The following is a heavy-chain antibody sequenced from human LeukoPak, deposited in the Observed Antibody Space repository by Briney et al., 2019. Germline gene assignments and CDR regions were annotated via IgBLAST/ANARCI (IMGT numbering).Heavy chain of an antibody. D-gene: IGHD1-14*01. CDR2: ISWNSGSI. CDR3: AKEPGP. CDR1: GFTFDDYA. Sequence: GRSLRLSCAASGFTFDDYAMHWVRQAPGKGLEWVSGISWNSGSIGYADSVKGRFTISRDISKNTLYLQMNSLRAEDTAVYYCAKEPGPWGQGTLVTVSS. J-gene: IGHJ5*02. V-gene: IGHV3-9*01.